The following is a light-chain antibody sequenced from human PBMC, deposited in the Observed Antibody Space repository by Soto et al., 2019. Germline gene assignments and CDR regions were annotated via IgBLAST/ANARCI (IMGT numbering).Light chain of an antibody. V-gene: IGKV3-20*01. CDR3: QQYDSSLSIT. Sequence: EIVLTQSPGTLSLSPGEGATLSCRASQSISSSYLAWYQQKPGQAPRLLIYGASSRATGIPDRFSGSGSGTAFTLTISRLEPEDFAVYYCQQYDSSLSITFGQGTRLEIK. CDR2: GAS. J-gene: IGKJ5*01. CDR1: QSISSSY.